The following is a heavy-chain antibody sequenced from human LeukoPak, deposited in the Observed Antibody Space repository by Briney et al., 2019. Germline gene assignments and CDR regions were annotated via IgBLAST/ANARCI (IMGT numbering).Heavy chain of an antibody. CDR1: RFTFSSYA. J-gene: IGHJ5*02. CDR3: ARGPPLWFGET. V-gene: IGHV3-23*01. Sequence: GGSLRLSCTASRFTFSSYALSWVRQAPGKGLEWVSAISGSGDHTYYADSVKGRFTISRDNSKNTLYLQMNSLRAEDTAVYYCARGPPLWFGETWGQGTLVTVSS. CDR2: ISGSGDHT. D-gene: IGHD3-10*01.